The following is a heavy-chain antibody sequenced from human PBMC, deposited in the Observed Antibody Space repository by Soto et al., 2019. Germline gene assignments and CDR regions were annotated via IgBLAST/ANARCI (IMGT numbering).Heavy chain of an antibody. CDR3: AVRARYYYDSSGYWGTEPFDY. D-gene: IGHD3-22*01. CDR1: GYSFTSYW. V-gene: IGHV5-10-1*01. CDR2: IDPSDSYT. Sequence: GESLKISCKGSGYSFTSYWISWVRQMPGKGLEWMGRIDPSDSYTNYSPSFQGHVTISADKSISTAYLQWSSLKASDTAMYYCAVRARYYYDSSGYWGTEPFDYWGQGTLVTVSS. J-gene: IGHJ4*02.